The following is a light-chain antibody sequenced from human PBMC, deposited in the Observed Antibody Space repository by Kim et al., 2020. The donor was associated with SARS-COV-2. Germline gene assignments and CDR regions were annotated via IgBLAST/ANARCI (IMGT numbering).Light chain of an antibody. Sequence: SPEERATLSCRASQTLNSRYSAWYQQTPGPATSLLIYGASTRAAGIADRISGSWSRTYFTLTISRLEPEDFAVYCCHQYGSSPWTSGHGTKVDIK. J-gene: IGKJ1*01. CDR1: QTLNSRY. V-gene: IGKV3-20*01. CDR2: GAS. CDR3: HQYGSSPWT.